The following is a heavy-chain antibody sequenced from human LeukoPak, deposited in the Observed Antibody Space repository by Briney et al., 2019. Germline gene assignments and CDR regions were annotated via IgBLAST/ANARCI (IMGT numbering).Heavy chain of an antibody. CDR2: ISSLSNYI. CDR3: ARGGDNSGFDY. D-gene: IGHD4-11*01. Sequence: GGSLRLSCAASRFTFTNYSMNWVRQAPGKGLEWVSSISSLSNYIYYADSVKGRFTISRDNAKNSLYLQMNSLRAEDTALYYCARGGDNSGFDYWGQGTLVIVSS. J-gene: IGHJ4*02. CDR1: RFTFTNYS. V-gene: IGHV3-21*01.